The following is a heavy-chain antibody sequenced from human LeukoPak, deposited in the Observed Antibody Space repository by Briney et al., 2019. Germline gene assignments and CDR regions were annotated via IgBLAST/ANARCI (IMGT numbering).Heavy chain of an antibody. CDR2: IIPILGIA. V-gene: IGHV1-69*04. Sequence: GSSVKVSCKASGGTFSSYAISWVRQAPGQGLEWMGRIIPILGIANYAQKFQGRVTITADKSTSTAYMELSSLRSEDTAVNYCARDLQVTMNPEWGQGTLVTVSS. J-gene: IGHJ4*02. CDR1: GGTFSSYA. CDR3: ARDLQVTMNPE. D-gene: IGHD3-22*01.